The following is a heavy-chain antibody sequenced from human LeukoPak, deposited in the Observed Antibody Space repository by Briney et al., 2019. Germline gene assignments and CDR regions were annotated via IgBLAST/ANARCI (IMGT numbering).Heavy chain of an antibody. CDR1: GFSFTDYP. J-gene: IGHJ4*02. D-gene: IGHD3-9*01. Sequence: VGSLRLSCATSGFSFTDYPMNWVRQAPGKGLEWISNIRTTAEGAKYAYYADSVKGRVTISRDDGKNTLYLHMNSLRDDDTAVYYCATDQRYAFDYWGQGILVTVSS. V-gene: IGHV3-48*02. CDR2: IRTTAEGAKYA. CDR3: ATDQRYAFDY.